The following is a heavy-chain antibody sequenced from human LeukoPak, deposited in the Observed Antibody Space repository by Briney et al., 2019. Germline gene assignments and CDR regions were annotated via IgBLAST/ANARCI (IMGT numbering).Heavy chain of an antibody. CDR2: INPNSGGT. V-gene: IGHV1-2*02. Sequence: ASVKVSCKASGYTFTGYYMHWVRQAPGQGLEWMGWINPNSGGTNYAQKFQGRVTMTRDTSISTAYMELSRLRSDDTAAYYCASSMVRGSHYGMDVWGQGTTVTVSS. CDR3: ASSMVRGSHYGMDV. D-gene: IGHD3-10*01. J-gene: IGHJ6*02. CDR1: GYTFTGYY.